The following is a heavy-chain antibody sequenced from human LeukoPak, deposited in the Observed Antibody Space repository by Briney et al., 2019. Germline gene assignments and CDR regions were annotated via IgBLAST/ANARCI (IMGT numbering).Heavy chain of an antibody. D-gene: IGHD3-22*01. V-gene: IGHV5-51*01. CDR1: GYSFTSYW. J-gene: IGHJ4*02. CDR3: ARGYYDSSGYYQTHFDY. CDR2: IYPGDSDT. Sequence: GESLKISCKGSGYSFTSYWIGWVRQMPGKGLEWMGIIYPGDSDTRYSPSFQGQVTISANKSISTAYLQWSSLKASDTAMYYCARGYYDSSGYYQTHFDYWGQGTLVTVSS.